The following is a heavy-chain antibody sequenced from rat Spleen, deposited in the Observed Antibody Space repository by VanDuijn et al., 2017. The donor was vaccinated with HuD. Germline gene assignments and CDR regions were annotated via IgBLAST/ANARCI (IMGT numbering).Heavy chain of an antibody. D-gene: IGHD1-12*01. CDR3: ASQRTMID. Sequence: EVQLVESDGGLVQPGRSLKLSCAASGFTFSNSGMAWVCQAPTKGLEWVATISFDGSHTYYRDSVKGRFTISRDNAKNTQYLQMDSLRSEDTATYYCASQRTMIDWGQGVMVTVSS. J-gene: IGHJ2*01. V-gene: IGHV5-29*01. CDR2: ISFDGSHT. CDR1: GFTFSNSG.